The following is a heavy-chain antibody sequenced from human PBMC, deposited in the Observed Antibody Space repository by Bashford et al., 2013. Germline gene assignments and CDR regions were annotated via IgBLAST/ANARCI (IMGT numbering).Heavy chain of an antibody. Sequence: GGSLRLSCAASGFTFSSYDMHWVRQATGKGLEWVSAIGTAGDTYYPGSVKGRFTISRENAKNSLYLQMNSLRAGDTAVYYCARSYGGGYYYYYMDVWGKGTTVTVSS. CDR3: ARSYGGGYYYYYMDV. J-gene: IGHJ6*03. D-gene: IGHD4-23*01. V-gene: IGHV3-13*01. CDR2: IGTAGDT. CDR1: GFTFSSYD.